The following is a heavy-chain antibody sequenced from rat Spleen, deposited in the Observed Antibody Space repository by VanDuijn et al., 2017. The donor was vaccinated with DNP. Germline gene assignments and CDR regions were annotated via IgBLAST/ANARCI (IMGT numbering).Heavy chain of an antibody. Sequence: QVQLKESGPGLVQPSQTLSPTCTVSGFSLTSYTVSWVRQPPGKGLEWIASMSSGGSTYYNSGLKSRLSINRDTSKSQVSLELNSLQTEDTAIYFCARSKYNYVGWFAYWGQGTLVTVSS. V-gene: IGHV2-6*01. J-gene: IGHJ3*01. CDR1: GFSLTSYT. D-gene: IGHD1-5*01. CDR3: ARSKYNYVGWFAY. CDR2: MSSGGST.